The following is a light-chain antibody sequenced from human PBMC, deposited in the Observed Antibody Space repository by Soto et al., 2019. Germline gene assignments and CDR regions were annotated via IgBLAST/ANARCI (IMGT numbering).Light chain of an antibody. CDR3: QQYYYWPPYT. J-gene: IGKJ2*01. Sequence: DIVMTQSPATLSVSPGETATLSCRASQTVGSSLAWYQHRPGQSPRPLMYGASTRATGIPARFSGSGSGTEFTLTITSLQSEDFAIYYCQQYYYWPPYTFGPGTKV. V-gene: IGKV3-15*01. CDR1: QTVGSS. CDR2: GAS.